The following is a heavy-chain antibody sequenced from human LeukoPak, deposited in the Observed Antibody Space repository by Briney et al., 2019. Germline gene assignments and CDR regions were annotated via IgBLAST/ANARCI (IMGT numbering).Heavy chain of an antibody. CDR1: GGSISSGGYY. D-gene: IGHD2-21*01. CDR3: AKTLGVGVVFPDAFDI. Sequence: SETLSLTCTVSGGSISSGGYYWSWIRQPPGKGLEWIGSIYHSGSTYYNPSLKSRVTISVDTSKNQFSLKLSSVTAADTAVYYCAKTLGVGVVFPDAFDIWGQGTMVTVSS. V-gene: IGHV4-39*07. J-gene: IGHJ3*02. CDR2: IYHSGST.